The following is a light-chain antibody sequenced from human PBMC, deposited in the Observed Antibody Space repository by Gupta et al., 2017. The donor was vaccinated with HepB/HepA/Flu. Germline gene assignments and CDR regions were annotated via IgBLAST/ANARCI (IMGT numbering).Light chain of an antibody. J-gene: IGLJ1*01. V-gene: IGLV1-44*01. CDR1: SSNIGDNT. CDR3: EAWDDSLNGFYV. CDR2: SNY. Sequence: PGQRVTISCSGSSSNIGDNTVNWYQQLPGTAPKLLIYSNYRRPSGVPDRFSGSKSGTSASLAISGLLSEDEADYYCEAWDDSLNGFYVFGTGTKVTAL.